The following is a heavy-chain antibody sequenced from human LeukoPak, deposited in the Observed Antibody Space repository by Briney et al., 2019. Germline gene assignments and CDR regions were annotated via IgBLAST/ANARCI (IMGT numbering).Heavy chain of an antibody. J-gene: IGHJ5*02. CDR3: ARLIAARPGWFDP. CDR1: GGSISSYY. V-gene: IGHV4-4*09. D-gene: IGHD6-6*01. Sequence: PSETLSLTCTVSGGSISSYYWSWIRQPPGKGLEWIGYIYTSGSTNYNPSLKSRVTISVDTSKNQFSLKLSSVTAADTAVYYCARLIAARPGWFDPWGQGTLVTVSS. CDR2: IYTSGST.